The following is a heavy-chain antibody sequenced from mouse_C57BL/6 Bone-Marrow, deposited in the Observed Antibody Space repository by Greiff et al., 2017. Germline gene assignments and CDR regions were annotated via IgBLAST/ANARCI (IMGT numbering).Heavy chain of an antibody. CDR3: ARGGYLAWFAY. Sequence: VQLQQPGAELVMPGASVKLSCKASGYTFTSYWMHWVKQRPGQGLEWIGVIDPSDSYTNYNQKFKGKSTLTVDKSSSTAYMQLSSLTSEDSAVYYCARGGYLAWFAYWGQGTRVTVSA. CDR2: IDPSDSYT. J-gene: IGHJ3*01. CDR1: GYTFTSYW. D-gene: IGHD2-3*01. V-gene: IGHV1-69*01.